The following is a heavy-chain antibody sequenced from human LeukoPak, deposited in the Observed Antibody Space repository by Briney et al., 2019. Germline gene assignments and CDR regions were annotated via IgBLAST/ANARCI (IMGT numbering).Heavy chain of an antibody. V-gene: IGHV3-33*01. Sequence: PEGSLRLSCTASGFTFSDYGMHWVRQPPGKGLEWVAIIWYDGSNKKYEDSVKGRFTISRDNSKNTLYLQMNSLRAEDTAVYYCARGVDYYENSGTIDYWGQGTLVTVSS. CDR3: ARGVDYYENSGTIDY. CDR1: GFTFSDYG. D-gene: IGHD3-22*01. CDR2: IWYDGSNK. J-gene: IGHJ4*02.